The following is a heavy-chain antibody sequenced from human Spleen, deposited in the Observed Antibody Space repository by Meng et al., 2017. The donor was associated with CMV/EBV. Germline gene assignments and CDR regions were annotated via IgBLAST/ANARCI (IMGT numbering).Heavy chain of an antibody. CDR1: GFTFSSYA. J-gene: IGHJ4*02. D-gene: IGHD3-3*01. V-gene: IGHV3-23*01. Sequence: GGSLRLSCAASGFTFSSYAMGWVRQAPGKGLEWVSAISGSGGSTYYADSVKGRFTISRDNSKNTLYMQMNSLRAEDTAVYYCAKEGRPTYYDFWSGYFFDYWGQGTLVTVSS. CDR2: ISGSGGST. CDR3: AKEGRPTYYDFWSGYFFDY.